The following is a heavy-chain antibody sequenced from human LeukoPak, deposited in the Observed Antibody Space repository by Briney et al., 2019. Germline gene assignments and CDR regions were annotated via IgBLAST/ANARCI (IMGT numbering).Heavy chain of an antibody. Sequence: GGSLRLSCAASGFTFSRYWMHWVRQAPGKGLVWVSRINNEGSSTSYADSVKGRFTISRDNSKNTLYLQMNSLRAEDTAVYYCAKDPHCSGGSCYSVANWGQGTLVTVSS. V-gene: IGHV3-74*01. J-gene: IGHJ4*02. CDR1: GFTFSRYW. CDR2: INNEGSST. D-gene: IGHD2-15*01. CDR3: AKDPHCSGGSCYSVAN.